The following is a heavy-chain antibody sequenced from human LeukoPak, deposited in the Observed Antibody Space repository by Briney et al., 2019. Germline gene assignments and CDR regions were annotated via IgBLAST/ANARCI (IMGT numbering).Heavy chain of an antibody. V-gene: IGHV4-30-4*01. CDR3: ARENYYDSSGYSD. D-gene: IGHD3-22*01. Sequence: SETLSLTCTVSGGSISSGDYYWSWIRQPPGKGLEWIGYIYYGGSTYYNPSLKSRVTISVDTSKNQFSLKLSSVTAADTAVYYCARENYYDSSGYSDWGQGTLVTVSS. J-gene: IGHJ4*02. CDR2: IYYGGST. CDR1: GGSISSGDYY.